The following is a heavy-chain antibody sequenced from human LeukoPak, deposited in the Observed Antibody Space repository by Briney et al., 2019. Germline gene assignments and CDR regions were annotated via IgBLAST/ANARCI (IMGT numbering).Heavy chain of an antibody. J-gene: IGHJ5*02. V-gene: IGHV1-69*04. CDR3: ARGGQQLVPGFDP. Sequence: SVKVSCKASGGTFSSYAISWVRQAPGQGLEWMGRIIPIFGIANYAQKFQGRVTITADKSTSTAYMELSNLRSEDTAVYYCARGGQQLVPGFDPWGQGALVTVSS. D-gene: IGHD6-13*01. CDR2: IIPIFGIA. CDR1: GGTFSSYA.